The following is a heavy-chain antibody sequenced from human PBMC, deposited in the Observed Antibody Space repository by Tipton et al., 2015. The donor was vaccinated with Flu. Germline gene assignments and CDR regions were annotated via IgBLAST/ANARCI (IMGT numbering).Heavy chain of an antibody. Sequence: LRLSCDISGDSVSRNSATWNWIRQSPSRGLEWLGRTYYRSKWYNDYAVSVRSRISINPDTSKNQFSLQLNSVTPADTAVYYCAREEGSGWSTSFDYWGQGTLVTVSS. J-gene: IGHJ4*02. D-gene: IGHD6-19*01. CDR3: AREEGSGWSTSFDY. CDR1: GDSVSRNSAT. V-gene: IGHV6-1*01. CDR2: TYYRSKWYN.